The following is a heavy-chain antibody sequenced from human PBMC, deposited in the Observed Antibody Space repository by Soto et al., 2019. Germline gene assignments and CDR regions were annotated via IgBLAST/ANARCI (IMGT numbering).Heavy chain of an antibody. Sequence: QVQLQQWGAGLLKPSETLSLTCAVYGGFVSSGSYYWSWIRQPPGKGLEWIGEMSHSGGTHFNPSLKSRVTISVDTSKNQFSLKMSSVTAADTALYYCARVERGTATTVVDASDICGPGTMVTVSS. CDR1: GGFVSSGSYY. CDR3: ARVERGTATTVVDASDI. V-gene: IGHV4-34*01. D-gene: IGHD1-1*01. CDR2: MSHSGGT. J-gene: IGHJ3*02.